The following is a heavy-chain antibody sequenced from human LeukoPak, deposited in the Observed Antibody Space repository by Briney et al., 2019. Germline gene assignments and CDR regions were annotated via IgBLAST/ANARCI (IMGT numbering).Heavy chain of an antibody. CDR2: IYYSGTT. CDR3: VRWQSGSMFHPP. CDR1: GGSISSSSHY. V-gene: IGHV4-39*01. D-gene: IGHD3-10*02. Sequence: SETLSLTCTVSGGSISSSSHYWGWIRQPPGKGLEWIGSIYYSGTTAYDPSLKSRVTISVDTSKNQFSLKLSSVTAADTAVYYCVRWQSGSMFHPPWGQGTLVTVSS. J-gene: IGHJ5*02.